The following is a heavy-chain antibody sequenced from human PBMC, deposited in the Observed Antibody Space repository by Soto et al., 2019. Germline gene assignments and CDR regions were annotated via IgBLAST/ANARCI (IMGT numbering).Heavy chain of an antibody. CDR3: ANQAPSSHRNYLEF. J-gene: IGHJ4*02. CDR1: GFTFTTYA. Sequence: GGSLRLSCAASGFTFTTYAMTWVRQAPGKGLEWVSTLSQSGDTPYYADSVKGRFTISRDNSRSTLYLQMNILRAEDTAVYYCANQAPSSHRNYLEFWSQGALVTVSS. V-gene: IGHV3-23*01. CDR2: LSQSGDTP.